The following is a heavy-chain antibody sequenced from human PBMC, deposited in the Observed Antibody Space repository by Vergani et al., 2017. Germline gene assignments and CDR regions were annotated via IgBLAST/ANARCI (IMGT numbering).Heavy chain of an antibody. J-gene: IGHJ4*02. V-gene: IGHV4-34*01. D-gene: IGHD6-19*01. CDR3: ARGGRQWLERTYFDY. Sequence: QVQLQQWGAGLLKPSETLSLTCAVYGGSFSGYYWSWIRQPPGQGLEWIGEINHSGSTNYNPSLKSRVTISVDTSKNQFSLKLSSVTAADTAVYYCARGGRQWLERTYFDYWGQGTLVTVSS. CDR2: INHSGST. CDR1: GGSFSGYY.